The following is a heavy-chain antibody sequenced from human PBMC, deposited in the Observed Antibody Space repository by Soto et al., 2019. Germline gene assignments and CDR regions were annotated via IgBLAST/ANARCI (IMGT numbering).Heavy chain of an antibody. D-gene: IGHD5-18*01. V-gene: IGHV4-59*01. Sequence: SETLSLACRVSGGCSCRWYSCWNRQPPVKGLEWIGYIYYSGSTNYNPSLKSRVTISVDTSKNQFSLKLSSVTAADTAVYYCARDTRDSYGYDNWFDACGQGTLVT. CDR1: GGCSCRWY. J-gene: IGHJ5*02. CDR3: ARDTRDSYGYDNWFDA. CDR2: IYYSGST.